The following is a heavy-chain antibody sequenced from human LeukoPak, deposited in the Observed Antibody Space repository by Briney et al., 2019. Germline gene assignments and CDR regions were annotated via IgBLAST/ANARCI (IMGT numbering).Heavy chain of an antibody. CDR2: IHHSGDT. J-gene: IGHJ4*02. D-gene: IGHD6-13*01. V-gene: IGHV4-30-2*01. CDR3: ARLIAADPQLDY. CDR1: GGSISSGGYY. Sequence: SETLSPTCTVSGGSISSGGYYWSWIRQPPGKGLEWIGYIHHSGDTYQNPSLKSRVTVSSDRSKNQFYLKLSSVTAADTAVYYCARLIAADPQLDYWGQGTLVTVSS.